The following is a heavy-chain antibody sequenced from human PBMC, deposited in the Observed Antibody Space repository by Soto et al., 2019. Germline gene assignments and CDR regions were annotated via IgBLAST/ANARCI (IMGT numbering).Heavy chain of an antibody. CDR1: GFTFSSYW. Sequence: HPGGSLRLSCAASGFTFSSYWMSWVRQAPGKGLEWVANIKQDGSEKYYVDSVKGRFTISRDNAKNSLYLQMNSLRAEDTAVYYCARDLGNSDNWFDPWGQGTLVTVSS. D-gene: IGHD4-4*01. CDR2: IKQDGSEK. J-gene: IGHJ5*02. CDR3: ARDLGNSDNWFDP. V-gene: IGHV3-7*03.